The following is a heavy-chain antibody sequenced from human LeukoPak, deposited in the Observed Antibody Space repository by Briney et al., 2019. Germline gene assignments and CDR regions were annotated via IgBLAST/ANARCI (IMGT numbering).Heavy chain of an antibody. CDR2: ISSGTSYI. CDR1: GFTFSDTW. CDR3: ARDLLYGGNFAFDI. J-gene: IGHJ3*02. D-gene: IGHD4-23*01. Sequence: PGGSLRLSCAASGFTFSDTWMHWVRQAPGKGLEWVSSISSGTSYIYYADSVKGRFTISRDNAKNSLYLQMNSLRAEDTAVYYCARDLLYGGNFAFDIWGQGTMVTVSS. V-gene: IGHV3-21*01.